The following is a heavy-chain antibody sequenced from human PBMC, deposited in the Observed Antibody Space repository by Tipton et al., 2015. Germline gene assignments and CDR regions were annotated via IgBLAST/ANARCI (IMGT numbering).Heavy chain of an antibody. V-gene: IGHV4-38-2*01. CDR3: ARARGRHGGLFDS. CDR1: GYSISSGYH. D-gene: IGHD4-23*01. CDR2: IYYSGST. Sequence: TLSLTCAVSGYSISSGYHWGWIRQPPGKGLECIGTIYYSGSTYYNPSLKSRVTISVDTSKNRFSLRLNSVTAADTAVYYCARARGRHGGLFDSWGQGTLVTVSS. J-gene: IGHJ4*02.